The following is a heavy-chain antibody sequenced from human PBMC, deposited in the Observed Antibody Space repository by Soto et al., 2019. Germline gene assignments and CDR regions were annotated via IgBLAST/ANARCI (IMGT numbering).Heavy chain of an antibody. V-gene: IGHV3-23*01. CDR1: VFTCSSYA. D-gene: IGHD3-22*01. J-gene: IGHJ4*02. CDR3: AKTYYYESSGYWPDY. Sequence: GWSLRLSCSASVFTCSSYAMSWFRQAPGKGLEWVSTISGSGDNTHYGDSVKGRFTISRDNSKKTVNLQMNSLRAEDTAVYYCAKTYYYESSGYWPDYWGQGTLVTVSS. CDR2: ISGSGDNT.